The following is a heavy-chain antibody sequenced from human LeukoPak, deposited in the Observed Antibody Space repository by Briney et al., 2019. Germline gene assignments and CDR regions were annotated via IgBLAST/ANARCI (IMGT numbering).Heavy chain of an antibody. CDR3: AKDLSSRWRVYAGDY. CDR1: GFTFSSYG. CDR2: ISYDGSNK. V-gene: IGHV3-30*18. Sequence: GGSLRLSCAASGFTFSSYGMHWVRQAPGKGLEWVAVISYDGSNKYYADSMKGRFTISRDNSKNTLYLQMNSLRAEDTAVYYCAKDLSSRWRVYAGDYWGQGTLVTVSS. D-gene: IGHD2-8*01. J-gene: IGHJ4*02.